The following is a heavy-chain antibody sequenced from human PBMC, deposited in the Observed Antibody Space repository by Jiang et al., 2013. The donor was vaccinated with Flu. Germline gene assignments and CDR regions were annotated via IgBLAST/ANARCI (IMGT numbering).Heavy chain of an antibody. Sequence: SGFTFSSYAMSWVRQAPGKGLEWVSAISGSGGSTYYADSVKGRFTISRDNSKNTLYLQMNSLRAEDTAVYYCAKPSTVTTLWYFDYWGQGTLVTVSS. CDR3: AKPSTVTTLWYFDY. D-gene: IGHD4-17*01. CDR2: ISGSGGST. J-gene: IGHJ4*02. CDR1: GFTFSSYA. V-gene: IGHV3-23*01.